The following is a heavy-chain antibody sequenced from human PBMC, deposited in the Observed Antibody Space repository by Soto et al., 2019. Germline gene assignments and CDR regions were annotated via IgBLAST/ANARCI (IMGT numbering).Heavy chain of an antibody. D-gene: IGHD4-17*01. V-gene: IGHV3-30-3*01. CDR3: ATDLNLYAMSY. Sequence: QVQLVESGGGVVQPGRSLRLSCAASGFTFSSYAMHWVRQAPGKGLEWVAVISYDGSNKYYADSVKGRFTISRDNSKNTLYLQMNSLRAEDTAVYYCATDLNLYAMSYWGQGTLVTVSS. J-gene: IGHJ4*02. CDR1: GFTFSSYA. CDR2: ISYDGSNK.